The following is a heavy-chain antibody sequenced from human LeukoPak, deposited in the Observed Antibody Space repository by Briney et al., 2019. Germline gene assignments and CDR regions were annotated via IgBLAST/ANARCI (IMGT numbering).Heavy chain of an antibody. Sequence: GSLRLSCAASGFTFSTYSVNWVRQPPEKGLEWIGSVYFSGSTYYSPSLKSRVTISVDTSKNQFSLKLSSVTAADTALYYCARQFRSRGSFDYYYYVMDVWGQGTTVTVSS. CDR3: ARQFRSRGSFDYYYYVMDV. CDR1: GFTFSTYSVN. J-gene: IGHJ6*01. V-gene: IGHV4-39*01. D-gene: IGHD6-13*01. CDR2: VYFSGST.